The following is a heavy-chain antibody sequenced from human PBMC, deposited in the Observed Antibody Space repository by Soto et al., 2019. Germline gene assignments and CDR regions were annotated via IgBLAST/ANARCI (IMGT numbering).Heavy chain of an antibody. V-gene: IGHV4-61*01. CDR2: IHHSGST. D-gene: IGHD2-15*01. Sequence: QVQLQESGPGLVKPSETLSVTCTVSGGSVSSGTYYWSWIRQPPAEGLQYIGYIHHSGSTNYNPSLKSRVSTSVVTSKNQFSLKLSSMTATDTAVYYCARGSIVGLYFDLWGRRTLLTVSS. CDR1: GGSVSSGTYY. J-gene: IGHJ2*01. CDR3: ARGSIVGLYFDL.